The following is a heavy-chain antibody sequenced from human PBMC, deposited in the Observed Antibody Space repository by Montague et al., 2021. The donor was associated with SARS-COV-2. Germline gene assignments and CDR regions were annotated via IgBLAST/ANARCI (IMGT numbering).Heavy chain of an antibody. CDR3: ASSIVVVTASNYYGMDV. CDR1: GGSISSTSYY. CDR2: ISYSGST. Sequence: SETLSLTCSVSGGSISSTSYYWGWIRQPPGKGLEWIGSISYSGSTYYNPSLRSRVTISVDTSKNQFSLKLSSVTAAATAVYYCASSIVVVTASNYYGMDVWGQGTMVTVSS. D-gene: IGHD2-21*02. J-gene: IGHJ6*02. V-gene: IGHV4-39*01.